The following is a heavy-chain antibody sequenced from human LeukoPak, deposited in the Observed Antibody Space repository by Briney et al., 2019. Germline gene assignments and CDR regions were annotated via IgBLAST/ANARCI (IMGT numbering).Heavy chain of an antibody. V-gene: IGHV3-48*03. CDR2: ISSRGGTI. Sequence: GGSLRLSCAASGFTFNNYEMNWVRQAPGKGLEWISYISSRGGTIYYADSVKGRFTISRGNAENSLYLQMNSLRAEDTAVYYCVRDTSTVRYEYWRQGTMVTVSS. D-gene: IGHD4-11*01. J-gene: IGHJ4*02. CDR1: GFTFNNYE. CDR3: VRDTSTVRYEY.